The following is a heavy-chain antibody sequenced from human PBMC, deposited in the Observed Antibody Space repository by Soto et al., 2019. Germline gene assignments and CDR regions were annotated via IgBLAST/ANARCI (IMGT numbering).Heavy chain of an antibody. CDR3: ARFKELEPLDAFDI. J-gene: IGHJ3*02. CDR1: GYTFTSYG. Sequence: GSSGKVSCKASGYTFTSYGISWVRQAPGQGLEWMGWISAYNGNTSYAQKLQGRVTMTTDTSTSTAYMELRSLRSDDTAVYYCARFKELEPLDAFDIWGQGTMVTVSS. D-gene: IGHD1-26*01. CDR2: ISAYNGNT. V-gene: IGHV1-18*01.